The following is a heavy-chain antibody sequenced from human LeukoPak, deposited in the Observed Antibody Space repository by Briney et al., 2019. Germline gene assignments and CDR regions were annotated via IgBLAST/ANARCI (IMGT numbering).Heavy chain of an antibody. V-gene: IGHV4-59*01. D-gene: IGHD3-10*01. CDR3: VRGGYYGSGHHFRFDP. Sequence: PSGTLSLTCTVSGGSISSYYWSWIRQSPGRGLEWIGDIHYTGSTTYNPSLKSRVTISVETSKNKFSLKLKSVTAADATVDDCVRGGYYGSGHHFRFDPWGQGTLVTVSS. CDR1: GGSISSYY. CDR2: IHYTGST. J-gene: IGHJ5*02.